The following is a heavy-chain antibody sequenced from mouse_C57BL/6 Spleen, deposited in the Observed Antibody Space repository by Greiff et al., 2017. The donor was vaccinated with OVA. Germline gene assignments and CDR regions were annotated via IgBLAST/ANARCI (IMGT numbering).Heavy chain of an antibody. CDR1: GFTFSDYG. V-gene: IGHV5-17*01. J-gene: IGHJ4*01. D-gene: IGHD4-1*01. Sequence: EVMLVESGGGLVKPGGSLKLSCAASGFTFSDYGMHWVRQAPEKGLEWVAYISSGSSTIYYADTVKGRFTISRDNAKNTLFLQMTSRGSEDTAMYYCARELTGDAMDYWGQGTSVTVSS. CDR2: ISSGSSTI. CDR3: ARELTGDAMDY.